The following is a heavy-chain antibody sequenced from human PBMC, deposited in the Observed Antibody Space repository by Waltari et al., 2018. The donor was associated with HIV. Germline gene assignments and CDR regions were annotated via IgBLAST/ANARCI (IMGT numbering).Heavy chain of an antibody. J-gene: IGHJ4*02. D-gene: IGHD1-26*01. CDR2: IQYNGNYK. CDR3: AKKLVGDRDYFDY. V-gene: IGHV3-30*02. CDR1: GFTFSIYG. Sequence: QVQLVESGGGVVQPGGSLRLSCAASGFTFSIYGMPWVRQAPGKGLEWVAYIQYNGNYKYYADSVKGRFTISRDNSKNTLYLQMNSLRAEDTAVYYCAKKLVGDRDYFDYWGQGTLVTVSS.